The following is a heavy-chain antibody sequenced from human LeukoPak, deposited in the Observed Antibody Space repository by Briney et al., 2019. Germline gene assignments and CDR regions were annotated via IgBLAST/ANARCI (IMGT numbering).Heavy chain of an antibody. D-gene: IGHD2-15*01. J-gene: IGHJ6*02. CDR3: AIPLGYCSSGSCLNV. V-gene: IGHV3-48*03. CDR2: ISISGNTI. CDR1: GFTFSTSE. Sequence: GGSLRLSCAASGFTFSTSEMNWVRQAPGRGLEWLSYISISGNTIFYADSVKGRFTISRDNARNSLYLQMNSLRAEDTAVYHCAIPLGYCSSGSCLNVWGQGTTVTVSS.